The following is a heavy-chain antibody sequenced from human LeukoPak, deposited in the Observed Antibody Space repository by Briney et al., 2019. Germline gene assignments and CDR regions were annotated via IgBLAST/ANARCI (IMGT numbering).Heavy chain of an antibody. CDR1: GGSIIRTDYY. V-gene: IGHV4-39*01. Sequence: SETLSLTCTVSGGSIIRTDYYWGWIRQPPGKGLEWIGSIYHSGSTYYNPSLESRVSVSVDTSKSQFSLRLSSVTAADTAVYYCARVGPPTIFGGFDYWGQGTLVTVSS. CDR3: ARVGPPTIFGGFDY. D-gene: IGHD3-3*01. CDR2: IYHSGST. J-gene: IGHJ4*02.